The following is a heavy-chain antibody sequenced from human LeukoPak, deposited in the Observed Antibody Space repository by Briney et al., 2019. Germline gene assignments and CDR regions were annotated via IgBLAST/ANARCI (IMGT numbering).Heavy chain of an antibody. Sequence: SETLSLTCAVSDGSISSASNYWGWIRQPPGKGLEWIGTIYYSGSTYYNPSLKSRVTISIDTSKNQFSLRLSSVTAADTAVFYCARSTDGTTSSGWYVDYWGQGTLVTVSS. J-gene: IGHJ4*02. V-gene: IGHV4-39*01. CDR2: IYYSGST. D-gene: IGHD6-19*01. CDR3: ARSTDGTTSSGWYVDY. CDR1: DGSISSASNY.